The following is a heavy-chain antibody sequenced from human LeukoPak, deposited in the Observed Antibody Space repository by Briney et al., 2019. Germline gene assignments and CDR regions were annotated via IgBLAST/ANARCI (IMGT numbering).Heavy chain of an antibody. J-gene: IGHJ4*02. D-gene: IGHD5-12*01. CDR1: GFTFDDYA. Sequence: GGSLRLSCAVSGFTFDDYAMHWVRQLPAKGLEWVSGINWNSDSIGYADSVKGRFTTSRDNAKNSLYLQMNSLRAEDTAFYYCAINGGGDSGYGNFDYWGQGTLVTVSS. CDR3: AINGGGDSGYGNFDY. V-gene: IGHV3-9*01. CDR2: INWNSDSI.